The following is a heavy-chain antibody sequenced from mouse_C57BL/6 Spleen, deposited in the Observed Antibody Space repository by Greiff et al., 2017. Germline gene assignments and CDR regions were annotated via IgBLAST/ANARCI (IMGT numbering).Heavy chain of an antibody. V-gene: IGHV1-64*01. CDR1: GYTFTSYW. CDR3: ARDYDYDGYAMDD. Sequence: QVQLQQPGAELVKPGASVKLSCKASGYTFTSYWMHWVKQRPGQGLEWIGMIHPNSGSTNYNEKFKSKATLTVDKSSSTAYMQLSSLTSEDSAVYYCARDYDYDGYAMDDWGQGTLVTVSA. CDR2: IHPNSGST. D-gene: IGHD2-4*01. J-gene: IGHJ3*01.